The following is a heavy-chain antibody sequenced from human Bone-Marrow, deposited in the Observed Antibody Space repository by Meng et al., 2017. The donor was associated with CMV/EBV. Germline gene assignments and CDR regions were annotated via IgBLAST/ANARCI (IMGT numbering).Heavy chain of an antibody. J-gene: IGHJ5*02. Sequence: ASGYTLTGYYMHWVRQAPGQGLEWMGWINPNSGGTNYAQKFQGRVTMTRDTSISTAYMELSRLRSDDTAVYYCARTLVPAAINWFDPWGQGTLVTVPQ. CDR2: INPNSGGT. D-gene: IGHD2-2*02. V-gene: IGHV1-2*02. CDR3: ARTLVPAAINWFDP. CDR1: GYTLTGYY.